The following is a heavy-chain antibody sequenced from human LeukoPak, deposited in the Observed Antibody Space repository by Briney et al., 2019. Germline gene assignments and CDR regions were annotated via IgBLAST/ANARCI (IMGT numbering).Heavy chain of an antibody. D-gene: IGHD3-10*01. Sequence: SETLSLTCTVSGGSISSGSYYWGWIRQPPGKGLEWIGYIYHSGSTYYNPSLKSRVTISVDRSKNQFSLKLSSVTAADTAVYYCARDTGLGLFHYWGQGTLVTVSS. CDR1: GGSISSGSYY. J-gene: IGHJ4*02. CDR3: ARDTGLGLFHY. V-gene: IGHV4-30-2*01. CDR2: IYHSGST.